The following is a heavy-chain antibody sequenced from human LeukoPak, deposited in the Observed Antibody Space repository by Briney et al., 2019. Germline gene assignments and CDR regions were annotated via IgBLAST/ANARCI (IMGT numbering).Heavy chain of an antibody. D-gene: IGHD6-19*01. CDR3: ARVSGYSSGWQALTDY. J-gene: IGHJ4*02. CDR1: GFTFSSYS. CDR2: ISSSSSTI. V-gene: IGHV3-48*01. Sequence: GRSLRLSPAPSGFTFSSYSMNWVRQAPGKGLGWVSYISSSSSTIYYADSVKGRFTISRDSAKNSLYLQMNSLRAEDTAVYYCARVSGYSSGWQALTDYWGQGTLVTVSS.